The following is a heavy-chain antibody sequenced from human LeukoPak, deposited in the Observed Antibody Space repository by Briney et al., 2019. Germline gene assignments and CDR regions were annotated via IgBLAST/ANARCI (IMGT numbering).Heavy chain of an antibody. CDR2: IYAGDSDT. V-gene: IGHV5-51*01. CDR3: ARGSAYYDILTGNYLPTDYSGMDV. Sequence: GESLKISCKGSGYSFASYWIAWVRQTPGKGLEWMGVIYAGDSDTRYSPSFQGQVIISADKSLNTAYLHWSSLKASDTAIYYCARGSAYYDILTGNYLPTDYSGMDVWGQGTTVTVSS. CDR1: GYSFASYW. D-gene: IGHD3-9*01. J-gene: IGHJ6*02.